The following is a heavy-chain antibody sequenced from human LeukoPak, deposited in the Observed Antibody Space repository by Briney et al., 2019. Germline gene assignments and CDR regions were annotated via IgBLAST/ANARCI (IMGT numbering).Heavy chain of an antibody. D-gene: IGHD3-3*01. CDR2: INHNGST. CDR3: ARELSGYYQY. J-gene: IGHJ4*02. Sequence: SETLSLTCAVYGGSFSGYYWSWIRQPPGKGLEWIGEINHNGSTNYNPSLKSRVTISVDTSKNQFSLKLSSVTAADTAVYYCARELSGYYQYWGQGTLVTVSS. CDR1: GGSFSGYY. V-gene: IGHV4-34*01.